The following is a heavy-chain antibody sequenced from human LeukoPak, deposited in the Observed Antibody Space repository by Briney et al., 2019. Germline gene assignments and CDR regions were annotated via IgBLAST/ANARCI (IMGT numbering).Heavy chain of an antibody. J-gene: IGHJ3*02. V-gene: IGHV1-8*01. CDR3: ASARGVTPSDAFDI. CDR1: GYTFTSYD. Sequence: AAVKVSFKASGYTFTSYDINWGRQATGQGLGGMGWMNPNSVKTRNAQTFQGRATMTKNTSISTAYMELSSLRSEDPAVYYCASARGVTPSDAFDIWGQGKMVTVSS. D-gene: IGHD2-21*02. CDR2: MNPNSVKT.